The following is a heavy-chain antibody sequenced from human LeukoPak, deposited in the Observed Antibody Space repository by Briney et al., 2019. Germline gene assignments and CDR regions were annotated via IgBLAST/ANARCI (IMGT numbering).Heavy chain of an antibody. CDR2: IIPILGIA. Sequence: SVTVSCKASGYTFTGYYIHWVRQAPGQGLEWMGRIIPILGIANYAQKFQGRVTITADKSTSTAYMELSSLRSGDTAVYYCVRAPFAAAGIYYYYGMDVWGQGTTVTVSS. CDR1: GYTFTGYY. J-gene: IGHJ6*02. D-gene: IGHD6-13*01. CDR3: VRAPFAAAGIYYYYGMDV. V-gene: IGHV1-69*02.